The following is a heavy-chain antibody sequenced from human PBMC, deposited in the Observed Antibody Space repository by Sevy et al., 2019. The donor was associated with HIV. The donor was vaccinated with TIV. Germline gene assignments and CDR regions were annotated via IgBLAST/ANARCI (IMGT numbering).Heavy chain of an antibody. CDR1: GFTFSSYE. V-gene: IGHV3-48*03. CDR2: ISSSGSTI. CDR3: ARASWSWFDP. J-gene: IGHJ5*02. Sequence: GGSLRLSCAASGFTFSSYEMNWVRQAPGKGLEWVSYISSSGSTIYYADSVKGRFTISRDNAKNSLYLQMNSLRAEDTAVYYCARASWSWFDPWGQRTLVTVSS.